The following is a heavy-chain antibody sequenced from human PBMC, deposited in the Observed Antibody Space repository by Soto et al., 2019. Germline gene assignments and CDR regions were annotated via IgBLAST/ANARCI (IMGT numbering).Heavy chain of an antibody. D-gene: IGHD2-8*01. V-gene: IGHV1-2*04. Sequence: QVQLVQSGAEVKKPGASVKVSCKASGYSFTDYHIHWVRPAPGQGLEWLGRINPKSGGTSTAQKFQGWVTMTTDTSISTASMELTRLTSDDTAIYYCARGDSTDCSNGVCSFFYNHDMDVWGQGTTVTVSS. J-gene: IGHJ6*02. CDR1: GYSFTDYH. CDR2: INPKSGGT. CDR3: ARGDSTDCSNGVCSFFYNHDMDV.